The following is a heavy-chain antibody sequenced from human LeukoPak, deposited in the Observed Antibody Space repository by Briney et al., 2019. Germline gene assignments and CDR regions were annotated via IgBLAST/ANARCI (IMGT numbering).Heavy chain of an antibody. CDR3: ASLPSGYCSGGSCYY. CDR1: GYTFTGYY. D-gene: IGHD2-15*01. J-gene: IGHJ4*02. V-gene: IGHV1-2*02. CDR2: INPNSGGT. Sequence: ASVKVSCKASGYTFTGYYMHWGRQAPGQGLEWMGWINPNSGGTNYAQKFQGRVTMTRDTSISTAYMELSRLRSDDTAVYYCASLPSGYCSGGSCYYWGQGTLVTVSS.